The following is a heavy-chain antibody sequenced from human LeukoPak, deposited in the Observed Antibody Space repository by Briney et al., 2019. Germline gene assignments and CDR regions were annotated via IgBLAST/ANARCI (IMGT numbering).Heavy chain of an antibody. CDR1: GFTFDDYG. D-gene: IGHD2-15*01. CDR2: ITNWNGGST. CDR3: AREGRYCSGGSCYQPLLYPDY. V-gene: IGHV3-20*04. Sequence: PGGSLRLSCEASGFTFDDYGMSWVRQSTGKGLEWVSAITNWNGGSTGYADSVKGRFTISRDNSKNTLYLQMNSLRAEDTAVYYCAREGRYCSGGSCYQPLLYPDYWGQGTLVTVSS. J-gene: IGHJ4*02.